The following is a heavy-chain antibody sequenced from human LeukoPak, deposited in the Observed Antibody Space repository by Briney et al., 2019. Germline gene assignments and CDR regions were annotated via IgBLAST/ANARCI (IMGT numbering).Heavy chain of an antibody. D-gene: IGHD5-18*01. CDR2: ISYDGSNK. Sequence: GGSLRLSCAASGFTFSSYGMHWVRQAPGKGLEWVAVISYDGSNKYYADSVKGRLTISRDNSKNTLYLQMNSLRAEDTAVYYCAKDGQLWLMYYYYYMDVWGKGTTVTISS. CDR1: GFTFSSYG. V-gene: IGHV3-30*18. J-gene: IGHJ6*03. CDR3: AKDGQLWLMYYYYYMDV.